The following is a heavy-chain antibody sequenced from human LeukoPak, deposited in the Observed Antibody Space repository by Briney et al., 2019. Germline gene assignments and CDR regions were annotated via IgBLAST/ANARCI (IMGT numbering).Heavy chain of an antibody. CDR2: ISASGRST. Sequence: GGSLRPSCAASGFRINNYAMRWVRPAAGKGLGWVSGISASGRSTYYADSVKGRFTISRDNSKNTVHLQMNNLRVDATAVYFYGRHDSYFPYWGQGTLVTVSS. V-gene: IGHV3-23*01. J-gene: IGHJ1*01. CDR1: GFRINNYA. CDR3: GRHDSYFPY. D-gene: IGHD5-18*01.